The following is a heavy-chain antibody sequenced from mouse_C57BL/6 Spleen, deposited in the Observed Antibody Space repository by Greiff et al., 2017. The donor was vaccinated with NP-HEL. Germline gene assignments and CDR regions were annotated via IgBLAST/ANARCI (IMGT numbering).Heavy chain of an antibody. Sequence: DVMLVESGGGLVQPGGSLKLSCAASGFTFSDYYMYWVRQTPEKRLEWVAYISNGGGSTYYPDTVKGRFTISRDNAKNTLYLQMSRLKSEDTAMYYCARQEYSNYVGENAMDYWGQGTSVTVSS. D-gene: IGHD2-5*01. J-gene: IGHJ4*01. CDR1: GFTFSDYY. V-gene: IGHV5-12*01. CDR2: ISNGGGST. CDR3: ARQEYSNYVGENAMDY.